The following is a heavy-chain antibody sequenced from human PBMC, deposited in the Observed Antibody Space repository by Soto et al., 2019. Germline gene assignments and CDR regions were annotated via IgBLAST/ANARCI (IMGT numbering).Heavy chain of an antibody. V-gene: IGHV3-30-3*01. CDR2: ISYDGSNK. J-gene: IGHJ3*02. Sequence: GGSLRLSRAASGFTFSSYAMHWVRQAPGKGLEWVAVISYDGSNKYYADSVKGRFTISRDNSKNTLYLQMNSLRAEDTAVYYCARGGYYYDRTWSFDIWGQGTMVTVSS. D-gene: IGHD3-22*01. CDR3: ARGGYYYDRTWSFDI. CDR1: GFTFSSYA.